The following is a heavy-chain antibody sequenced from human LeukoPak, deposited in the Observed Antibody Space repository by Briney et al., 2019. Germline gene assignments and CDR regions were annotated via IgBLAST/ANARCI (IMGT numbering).Heavy chain of an antibody. CDR3: AKERDDYGDYAHFDY. D-gene: IGHD4-17*01. CDR2: ISYDGSNK. J-gene: IGHJ4*02. V-gene: IGHV3-30*18. Sequence: GGSLRLSCAASGFTLSSYGMHWVRQAPGKGLEWVAVISYDGSNKYYADSVKGRFTISRDNSKNTLYLQMNSLRAEDTAVYYCAKERDDYGDYAHFDYWGQGTLVTVSS. CDR1: GFTLSSYG.